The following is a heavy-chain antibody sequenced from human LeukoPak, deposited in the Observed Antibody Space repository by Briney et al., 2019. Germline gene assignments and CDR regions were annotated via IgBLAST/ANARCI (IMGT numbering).Heavy chain of an antibody. J-gene: IGHJ5*02. D-gene: IGHD6-13*01. CDR3: ARGPDYSTSYAANWFDP. CDR2: IYRSGST. V-gene: IGHV4-39*01. Sequence: SETLSLTCTVSGGSISSSPYYWGWVRQPPGKGLEWIASIYRSGSTFYDPSLKGRVTISIDTSKNQFSLRLNSVTSADTAVYFCARGPDYSTSYAANWFDPWGQGTLVTVSS. CDR1: GGSISSSPYY.